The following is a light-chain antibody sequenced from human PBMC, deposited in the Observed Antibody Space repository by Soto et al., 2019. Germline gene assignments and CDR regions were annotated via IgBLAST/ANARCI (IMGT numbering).Light chain of an antibody. Sequence: QSVLTQPRSVSGSPGQSVTISCTGISSDVGDYNYVSWYQQHPGKAPKLMIYDVSKRPSGVPDRFSGSKSGNTASLTISGLQAEDEADYYCCSCANRYIFYVFATGTKVTVL. V-gene: IGLV2-11*01. CDR3: CSCANRYIFYV. J-gene: IGLJ1*01. CDR2: DVS. CDR1: SSDVGDYNY.